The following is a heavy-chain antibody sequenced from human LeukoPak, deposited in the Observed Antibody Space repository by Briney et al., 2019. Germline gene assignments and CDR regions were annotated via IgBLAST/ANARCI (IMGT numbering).Heavy chain of an antibody. CDR3: ARAWTGYSYGDY. Sequence: GGSLRLSCAASGFTFSDYYMSWIRQAPGKGLEWGSYISGSGSTIYYADSVKGRFTISRDNAKNSLHLQMNSLRAEDTAVYYCARAWTGYSYGDYWGQGTLVTVSS. V-gene: IGHV3-11*01. CDR1: GFTFSDYY. D-gene: IGHD5-18*01. J-gene: IGHJ4*02. CDR2: ISGSGSTI.